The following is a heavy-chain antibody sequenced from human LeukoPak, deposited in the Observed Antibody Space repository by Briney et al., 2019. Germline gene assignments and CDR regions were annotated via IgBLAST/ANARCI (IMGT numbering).Heavy chain of an antibody. Sequence: GGSLRLSCAATGFIFSDYYMSLIRQAPGKGLEFVSYISSDGTANYYADSVKGRFTISGDNAQNSVYLEMTNLRADDTAVYYCVREFWYHFGNWGQGTVVTVSS. CDR3: VREFWYHFGN. CDR2: ISSDGTAN. CDR1: GFIFSDYY. V-gene: IGHV3-11*04. J-gene: IGHJ4*02. D-gene: IGHD2/OR15-2a*01.